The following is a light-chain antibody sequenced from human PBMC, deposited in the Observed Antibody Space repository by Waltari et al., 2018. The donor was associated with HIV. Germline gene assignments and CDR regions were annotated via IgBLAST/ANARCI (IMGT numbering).Light chain of an antibody. CDR1: SSDVGSYNL. Sequence: QSALTQPDSVSGSPGQSITIPCPGTSSDVGSYNLVSWYQQHPGKAPKLMIYEGSKRPSGVSNRFSGSKSGNTASLTISGLQAEDEADYYCCSYAGSSTLEVFGGGTKLTVL. CDR3: CSYAGSSTLEV. J-gene: IGLJ2*01. V-gene: IGLV2-23*01. CDR2: EGS.